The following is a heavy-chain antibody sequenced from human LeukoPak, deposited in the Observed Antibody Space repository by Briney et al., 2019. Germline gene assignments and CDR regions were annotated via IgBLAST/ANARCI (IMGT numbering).Heavy chain of an antibody. J-gene: IGHJ4*02. CDR1: GFTFDDYA. D-gene: IGHD4-23*01. CDR2: ISWNCGSI. V-gene: IGHV3-9*01. CDR3: ARDGNGGNADFSDY. Sequence: GGSLRLSCAASGFTFDDYAMHWVRQAPGNLLEWVSGISWNCGSIGYADSVKGRFTISRDNAKNSLYLQMNSLRAEDTAVYYCARDGNGGNADFSDYWGQGTLVTVSS.